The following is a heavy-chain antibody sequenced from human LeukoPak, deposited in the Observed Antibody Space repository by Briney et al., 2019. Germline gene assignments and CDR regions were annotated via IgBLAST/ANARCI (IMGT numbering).Heavy chain of an antibody. CDR1: GGSISSYY. D-gene: IGHD5-18*01. Sequence: SETLSLTRTVSGGSISSYYWSWIRQPAGKGLEWIGRIYTSGSTNYNPSLKSRVTISVGKSKNQFSLKLSSVTAADTAVYYCARAMDMDTAMVFDYWGQGTLVTVSS. J-gene: IGHJ4*02. CDR2: IYTSGST. CDR3: ARAMDMDTAMVFDY. V-gene: IGHV4-4*07.